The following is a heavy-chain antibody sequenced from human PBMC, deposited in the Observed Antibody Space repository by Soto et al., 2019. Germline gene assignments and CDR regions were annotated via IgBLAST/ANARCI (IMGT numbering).Heavy chain of an antibody. CDR3: TIGTGLTEFDY. J-gene: IGHJ4*02. V-gene: IGHV3-15*01. CDR2: NKRKIYGGKT. Sequence: WSLRPSCLVSVFTFSGAWMTWWRPAPGKGPKLVGRNKRKIYGGKTDNAAPVKSRITNSREDSKSTQYLQMNSLGTEDTAMYYFTIGTGLTEFDYWGLGAPVTVSS. CDR1: VFTFSGAW. D-gene: IGHD1-1*01.